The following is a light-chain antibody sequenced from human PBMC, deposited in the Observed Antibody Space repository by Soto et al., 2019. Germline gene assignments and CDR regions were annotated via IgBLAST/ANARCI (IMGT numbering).Light chain of an antibody. CDR3: SSYTRSATWL. J-gene: IGLJ3*02. V-gene: IGLV2-14*03. CDR1: SSDVGGYNY. CDR2: DVN. Sequence: QSVLTQPASVSGSPGQSITISCAGTSSDVGGYNYVSWYQHHPGKAPKLIIYDVNNRPSGISYRFSGSKSGNTASLTISGLQAEDEADYYCSSYTRSATWLFGGGTQLTVL.